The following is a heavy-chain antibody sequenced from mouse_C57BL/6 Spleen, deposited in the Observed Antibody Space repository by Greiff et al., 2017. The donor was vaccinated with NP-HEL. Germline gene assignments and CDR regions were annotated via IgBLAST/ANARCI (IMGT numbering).Heavy chain of an antibody. Sequence: DVMLVESGGGLVQPGGSLSLSCAASGFTFTDYYMSWVRQPPGKALEWLGFIRNKANGYTTEYSASVKGRFTISRDNSQSILYLQMNALRAEDSATYYCARYRGRYYAMDYWGQGTSVTVSS. J-gene: IGHJ4*01. CDR2: IRNKANGYTT. CDR3: ARYRGRYYAMDY. V-gene: IGHV7-3*01. CDR1: GFTFTDYY.